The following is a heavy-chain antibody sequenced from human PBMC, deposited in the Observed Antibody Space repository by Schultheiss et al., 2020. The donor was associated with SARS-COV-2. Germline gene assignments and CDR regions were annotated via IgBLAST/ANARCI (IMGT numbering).Heavy chain of an antibody. CDR2: IYYSGST. CDR3: ARRGYCSGGRCYTDPYFDY. D-gene: IGHD2-15*01. J-gene: IGHJ4*02. Sequence: SQTLSLTCTVSGGSISSSSYYWGWIRQPPGKGLEWIGSIYYSGSTYYNPSLKSRVTISVDTSKNQFSLKLSSVTAADTAVYYCARRGYCSGGRCYTDPYFDYWGQGTLVTVSS. V-gene: IGHV4-39*01. CDR1: GGSISSSSYY.